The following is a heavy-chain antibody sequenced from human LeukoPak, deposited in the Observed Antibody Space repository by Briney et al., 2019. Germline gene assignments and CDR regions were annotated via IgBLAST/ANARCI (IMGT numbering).Heavy chain of an antibody. Sequence: GGSLRLSCAASGFTFSSYWMHWVRQAPGKGLVWVSRINSDGSSTSYADSVKGRFTISRDNAKNMLYLQMNSLRAEDTAVYYCASGWGAFDYWGHGTLLTVSP. J-gene: IGHJ4*01. CDR3: ASGWGAFDY. CDR1: GFTFSSYW. V-gene: IGHV3-74*01. CDR2: INSDGSST. D-gene: IGHD1-26*01.